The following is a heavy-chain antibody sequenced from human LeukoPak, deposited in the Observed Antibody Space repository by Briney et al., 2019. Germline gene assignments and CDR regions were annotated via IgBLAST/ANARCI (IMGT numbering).Heavy chain of an antibody. V-gene: IGHV3-30*18. J-gene: IGHJ4*02. Sequence: GGSLRLSCAPSGFAFSTYGMHWVRQAPGKGLERLAVISYDGSNKNYADSVKGRFTISRDNSKNTLYLQMNSLRAEDTAMYYCAKDLAWNFCVDYWGQGTLVTVSS. CDR1: GFAFSTYG. CDR3: AKDLAWNFCVDY. CDR2: ISYDGSNK. D-gene: IGHD1-7*01.